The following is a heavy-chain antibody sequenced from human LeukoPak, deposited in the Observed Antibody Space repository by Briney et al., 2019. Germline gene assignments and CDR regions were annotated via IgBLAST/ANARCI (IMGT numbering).Heavy chain of an antibody. CDR1: GYTFTGYY. J-gene: IGHJ5*02. Sequence: ASVKVSCKASGYTFTGYYMHWVRQAPGQGLEWMGWINPNSGGTKYAQKFQGRVTMTRDTSISTAYMELSRLRSDDTAVYYCARGLLEWLFIGPTGSQRPHNWFDPWGQGTLVTVSS. CDR2: INPNSGGT. CDR3: ARGLLEWLFIGPTGSQRPHNWFDP. V-gene: IGHV1-2*02. D-gene: IGHD3-3*01.